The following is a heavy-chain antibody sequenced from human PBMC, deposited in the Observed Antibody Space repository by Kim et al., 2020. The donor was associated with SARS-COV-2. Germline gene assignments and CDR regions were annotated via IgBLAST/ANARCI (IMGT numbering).Heavy chain of an antibody. CDR1: GGSFSGGY. D-gene: IGHD3-9*01. CDR2: INHSGST. J-gene: IGHJ4*02. V-gene: IGHV4-34*01. CDR3: ARTRTIPSHNFDY. Sequence: SETLSLTCAVYGGSFSGGYWSWSRQPPGKGLEWIGEINHSGSTNYNPSLKSRVTISVDTSKNQFSLKLSSVTAADTAVYYCARTRTIPSHNFDYWVQGTL.